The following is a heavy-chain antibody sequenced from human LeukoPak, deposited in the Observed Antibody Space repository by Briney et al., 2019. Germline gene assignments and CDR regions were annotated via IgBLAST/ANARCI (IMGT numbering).Heavy chain of an antibody. V-gene: IGHV3-74*01. J-gene: IGHJ3*02. Sequence: GGSLRLSCAASGFTFSIYWMHWVRQAPGKGLVWVSRIDNDGSDTIYADSMKGRFTVSRGNAKNTLYLQMSSLRAEDTAVYYCARGGGNHAFDIWGQGTMVTVSS. D-gene: IGHD4-23*01. CDR3: ARGGGNHAFDI. CDR2: IDNDGSDT. CDR1: GFTFSIYW.